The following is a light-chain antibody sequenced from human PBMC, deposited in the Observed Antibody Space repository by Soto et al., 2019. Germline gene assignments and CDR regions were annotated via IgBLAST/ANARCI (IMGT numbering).Light chain of an antibody. Sequence: DIQMTQSPSSLSASVGDRVTITCRARQGISNYLAWYQQQPGKVPKLLIYVASTLQSGVPSRFSGSGSGTDFTLTSSSLQPEDFATYYCQKYNSAPWTFGQGTKVEIK. J-gene: IGKJ1*01. CDR3: QKYNSAPWT. CDR1: QGISNY. V-gene: IGKV1-27*01. CDR2: VAS.